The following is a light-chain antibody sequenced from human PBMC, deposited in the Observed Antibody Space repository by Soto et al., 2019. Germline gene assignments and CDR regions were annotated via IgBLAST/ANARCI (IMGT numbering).Light chain of an antibody. CDR3: SSYAGSSIVVV. CDR2: EVT. J-gene: IGLJ2*01. CDR1: SSDVGSYNL. Sequence: SALTQPASVSGSPGQSITISCTGTSSDVGSYNLVSWYQHLPGKAPKLMIFEVTKRPSGVSTRFSGSKSGNTASLTISGLQAEDEADYYCSSYAGSSIVVVFGGGTKLTVL. V-gene: IGLV2-23*02.